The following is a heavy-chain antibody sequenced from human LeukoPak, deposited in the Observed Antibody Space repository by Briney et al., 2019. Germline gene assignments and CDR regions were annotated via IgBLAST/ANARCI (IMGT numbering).Heavy chain of an antibody. CDR3: ARDRLGFLEWLLFY. D-gene: IGHD3-3*01. Sequence: GGSLRLSCAASGFTFSSYAMHWVRQAPGKGLEWVAVISYDGSNKYYADSVKGRSTISRDNSKNTLYLQMNSLRAEDTAVYYCARDRLGFLEWLLFYWGQGTLVTVSS. V-gene: IGHV3-30-3*01. CDR1: GFTFSSYA. J-gene: IGHJ4*02. CDR2: ISYDGSNK.